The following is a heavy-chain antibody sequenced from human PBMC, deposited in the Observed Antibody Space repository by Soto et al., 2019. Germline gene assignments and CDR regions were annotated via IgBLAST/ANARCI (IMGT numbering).Heavy chain of an antibody. CDR3: AKPPSSGWRQGWFDP. Sequence: QVQLVESGGALVKPGGSLRLSCAASGFSFSDYYMSWFRQAPGKGLEWVSYISGSSGYTYYADSVKGRFTISRDNSKNTLYLQMNSLRAEDTAVYYCAKPPSSGWRQGWFDPWGQGTLVTVSS. D-gene: IGHD6-19*01. J-gene: IGHJ5*02. V-gene: IGHV3-11*05. CDR2: ISGSSGYT. CDR1: GFSFSDYY.